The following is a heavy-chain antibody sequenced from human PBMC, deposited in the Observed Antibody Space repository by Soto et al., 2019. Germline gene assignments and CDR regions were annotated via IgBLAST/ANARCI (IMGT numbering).Heavy chain of an antibody. CDR1: GFTFSDYY. J-gene: IGHJ4*02. V-gene: IGHV3-11*01. CDR2: ISSSDNTI. Sequence: GGSLRLSCAASGFTFSDYYMSWIRQAPGKGLEWVSYISSSDNTIYYADSVKGRFTISRDNARNSLYLQMNSLRAEDTAVYYCARGANVLRFLEWLSHFDCWGQGTLVTVSS. D-gene: IGHD3-3*01. CDR3: ARGANVLRFLEWLSHFDC.